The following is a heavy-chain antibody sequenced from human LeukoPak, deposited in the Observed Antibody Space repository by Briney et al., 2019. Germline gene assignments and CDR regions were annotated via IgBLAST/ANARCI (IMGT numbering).Heavy chain of an antibody. CDR1: GFTFSSYS. CDR2: ISSSSSYI. V-gene: IGHV3-21*01. J-gene: IGHJ4*02. Sequence: GGSLRLSCAASGFTFSSYSMNWVRQAPGKGLEWVSSISSSSSYIYYADSVKGRFTISRDNAKNSLYLQMNSLRAEDTAVYYCARSGGSYYNPFDYWGQGTLVTVSS. CDR3: ARSGGSYYNPFDY. D-gene: IGHD1-26*01.